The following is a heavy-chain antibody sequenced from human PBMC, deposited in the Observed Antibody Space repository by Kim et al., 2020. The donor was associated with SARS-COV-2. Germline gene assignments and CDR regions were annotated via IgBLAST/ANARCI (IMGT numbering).Heavy chain of an antibody. D-gene: IGHD2-21*01. V-gene: IGHV3-21*01. CDR2: ISSSSSYI. Sequence: GGSLRLSCAASGFTFSSYSMNWVRQAPGKGLEWVSSISSSSSYIYYADSVKGRFTISRDNAKNSLYLQMNSLRAEDTAVYYCARELCGGDCYSDGMDVWGQGTTVTVSS. CDR1: GFTFSSYS. CDR3: ARELCGGDCYSDGMDV. J-gene: IGHJ6*02.